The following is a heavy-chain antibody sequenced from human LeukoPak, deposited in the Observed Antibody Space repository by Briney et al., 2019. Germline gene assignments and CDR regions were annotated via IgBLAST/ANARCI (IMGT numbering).Heavy chain of an antibody. CDR1: GFTFSTYA. Sequence: GGSLRLSCTASGFTFSTYAMMWVRQIPGKGLEWVSAITAGSGNTVYADSVKGRFTISGDDSKHTLFLQMNSLRAEDTAVYYCARDPNGDYIGAFDMWGPGTMVTVSS. CDR3: ARDPNGDYIGAFDM. V-gene: IGHV3-23*01. CDR2: ITAGSGNT. D-gene: IGHD4-17*01. J-gene: IGHJ3*02.